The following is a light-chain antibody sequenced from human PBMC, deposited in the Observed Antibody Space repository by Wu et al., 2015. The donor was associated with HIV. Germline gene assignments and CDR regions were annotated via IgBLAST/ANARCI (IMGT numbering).Light chain of an antibody. CDR2: GAS. Sequence: EIVMTQSPATLSVSPGERATLSCRASQIISTNLAWYQQKPGQAPRLLIYGASTRATGIPARFSGSGSGTEFTLTISSMQSEDFAVYYCQQYNSWPPYTFGQGTKAGDQT. J-gene: IGKJ2*01. CDR1: QIISTN. CDR3: QQYNSWPPYT. V-gene: IGKV3-15*01.